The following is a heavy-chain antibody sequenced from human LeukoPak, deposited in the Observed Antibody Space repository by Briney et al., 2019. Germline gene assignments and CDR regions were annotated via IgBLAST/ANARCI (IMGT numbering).Heavy chain of an antibody. Sequence: PSETLSLTCTVSGGSISSGGYYWSWIRQHLGKGLEWIGYIYYSGSTYYNPSLKSRVTISVDTSKNQFSLKLSSVTAADTAVYYCARDDPRDYYGMDVWGKGTTVTVSS. CDR1: GGSISSGGYY. CDR2: IYYSGST. V-gene: IGHV4-31*03. J-gene: IGHJ6*04. CDR3: ARDDPRDYYGMDV.